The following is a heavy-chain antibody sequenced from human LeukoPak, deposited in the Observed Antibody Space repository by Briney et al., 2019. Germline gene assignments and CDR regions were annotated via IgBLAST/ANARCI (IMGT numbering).Heavy chain of an antibody. CDR3: ARDAQYSSSSAYFDY. J-gene: IGHJ4*02. CDR1: GGTFSSYA. CDR2: IIPIFGTA. Sequence: SVKVSCKASGGTFSSYAISWERQAPGQGLEWMGRIIPIFGTANYAQKFQGRVTITTDESTSTAYMELSSLRSEDTAVYYCARDAQYSSSSAYFDYWGQGTLVTVSS. D-gene: IGHD6-6*01. V-gene: IGHV1-69*05.